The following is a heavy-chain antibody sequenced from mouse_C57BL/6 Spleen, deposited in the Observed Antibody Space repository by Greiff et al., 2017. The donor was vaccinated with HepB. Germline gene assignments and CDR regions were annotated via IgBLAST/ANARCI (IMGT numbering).Heavy chain of an antibody. Sequence: VQLQQSGPELVKPGASVKISCKASGYTFTDYYMNWVKQSHGKSLEWIGDINPNNGGTSYNQKFKGKATLTVDKSSSTAYMELRSLTSEDSAVYYCGRGGGGYFDYWGQGTTLTVSS. CDR3: GRGGGGYFDY. V-gene: IGHV1-26*01. J-gene: IGHJ2*01. CDR2: INPNNGGT. CDR1: GYTFTDYY.